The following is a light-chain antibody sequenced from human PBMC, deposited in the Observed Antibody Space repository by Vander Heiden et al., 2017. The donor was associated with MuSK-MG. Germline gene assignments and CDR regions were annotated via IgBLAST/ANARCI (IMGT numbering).Light chain of an antibody. V-gene: IGKV3-11*01. J-gene: IGKJ4*01. CDR2: DAS. CDR3: QQRIVWPLT. Sequence: EIVLTQSPATLSLSPGDSVTLSCRASESVSKYLVWYQHKPGQAPGLLIYDASIRASGCPARLSGSGCGTDFTLTISSLEPEGFAVYYWQQRIVWPLTLRGETKVE. CDR1: ESVSKY.